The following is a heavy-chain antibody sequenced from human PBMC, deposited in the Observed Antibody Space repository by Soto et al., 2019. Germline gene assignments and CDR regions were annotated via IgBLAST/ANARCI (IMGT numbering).Heavy chain of an antibody. J-gene: IGHJ4*02. V-gene: IGHV3-21*06. Sequence: GESLTLSCTASGFTFTRYCMSWVRQAAGKGLEWVSSISSTTNYIYYGDSMKGRFTIARDNEKNSLYMEMNSLRAEDTAVYYCARESEDLTSNFDYWGQGTPVTVSS. CDR1: GFTFTRYC. CDR3: ARESEDLTSNFDY. CDR2: ISSTTNYI.